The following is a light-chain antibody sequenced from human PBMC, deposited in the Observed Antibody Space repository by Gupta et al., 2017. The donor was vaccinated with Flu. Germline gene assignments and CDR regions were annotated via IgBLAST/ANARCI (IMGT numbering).Light chain of an antibody. V-gene: IGKV3-20*01. Sequence: EIVLTQSPGTMSLSPGERATLSCRSSQSVSSSYLAWYQQKPGQAPRLLIYGASSRATGIPDSFSGSGSGTDFTLTISRLEPEEFAVYYCQQYGSSPPLTFGGGTKVEIK. CDR1: QSVSSSY. J-gene: IGKJ4*01. CDR3: QQYGSSPPLT. CDR2: GAS.